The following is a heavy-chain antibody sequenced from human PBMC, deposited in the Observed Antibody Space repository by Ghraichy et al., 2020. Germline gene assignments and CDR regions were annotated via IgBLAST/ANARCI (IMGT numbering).Heavy chain of an antibody. D-gene: IGHD6-6*01. CDR3: ARVLYSSSSLGYYYYGMDV. Sequence: ASVKVSCKASGYTFTSYAMHWVRQAPGQRLEWMGWINAGNGNTKYSQKFQGRVTITRDTSASTAYMELSSLRSEDTAVYYCARVLYSSSSLGYYYYGMDVWGQGTTVTVSS. V-gene: IGHV1-3*01. CDR2: INAGNGNT. CDR1: GYTFTSYA. J-gene: IGHJ6*02.